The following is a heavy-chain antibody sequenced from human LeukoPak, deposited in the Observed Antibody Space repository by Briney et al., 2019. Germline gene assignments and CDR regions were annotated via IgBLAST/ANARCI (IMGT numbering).Heavy chain of an antibody. V-gene: IGHV1-69*05. Sequence: ASVKVSCKASGGTFSSYAISWVRQAPGQGLVWMGRIIPIFGTANYAQKFQGRVTITTDESTSTAYMGLSSLRSEDTAVYYCARDRGYGGNSGSDYWGQGTLVTVSS. CDR1: GGTFSSYA. CDR2: IIPIFGTA. J-gene: IGHJ4*02. CDR3: ARDRGYGGNSGSDY. D-gene: IGHD4-23*01.